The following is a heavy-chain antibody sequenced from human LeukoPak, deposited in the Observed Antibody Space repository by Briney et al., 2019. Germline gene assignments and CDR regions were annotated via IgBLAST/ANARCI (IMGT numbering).Heavy chain of an antibody. V-gene: IGHV1-18*01. Sequence: GPTVKLSCKVSGYTFTSYGISWVPQAPRPAPEERGWISVYNGNKKYAQKPQRRVNMPTDTSTRTAYTALRSLISHDTAVYYCASTTTGLAYGSGRNCFDIWGQGTMVTVSS. CDR1: GYTFTSYG. CDR3: ASTTTGLAYGSGRNCFDI. D-gene: IGHD3-10*01. J-gene: IGHJ3*02. CDR2: ISVYNGNK.